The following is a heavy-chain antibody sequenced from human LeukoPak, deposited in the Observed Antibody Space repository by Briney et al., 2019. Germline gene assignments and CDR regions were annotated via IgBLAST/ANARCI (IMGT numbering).Heavy chain of an antibody. CDR3: ARTVAAVAGPFDY. V-gene: IGHV3-21*01. CDR1: GFTFSSYS. CDR2: ISSSSSHI. Sequence: GGSLRLSCAASGFTFSSYSMNWVRQAPGKGLEWVSSISSSSSHIYYADSVKGRFTISRDNAKNSLYLQMNSLRAEDTAVYYCARTVAAVAGPFDYWGQGTLVTVSS. D-gene: IGHD6-19*01. J-gene: IGHJ4*02.